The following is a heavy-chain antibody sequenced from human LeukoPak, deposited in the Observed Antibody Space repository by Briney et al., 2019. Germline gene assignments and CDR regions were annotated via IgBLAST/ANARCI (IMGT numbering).Heavy chain of an antibody. Sequence: ASVKVSCKASGYTFTSYDINWVRQATGQGLEWMGWMNPNSGNTGYAQKFQGRVTMTRNTSISTAYMELSSLRSEDTAVYYCARYSSGWYTNSFDAWGQGTLVTVSS. J-gene: IGHJ5*02. D-gene: IGHD6-19*01. CDR2: MNPNSGNT. CDR3: ARYSSGWYTNSFDA. CDR1: GYTFTSYD. V-gene: IGHV1-8*01.